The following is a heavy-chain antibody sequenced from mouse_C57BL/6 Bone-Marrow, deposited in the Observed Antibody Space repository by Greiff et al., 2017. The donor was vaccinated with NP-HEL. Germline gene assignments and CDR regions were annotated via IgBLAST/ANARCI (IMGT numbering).Heavy chain of an antibody. Sequence: VQLQQSGAELVRPGASVKLSCKASSSTFTDYYINWVKQRPGQGLEWIARIYPGSGNTYYNEKFQGKATMTAEKSSSTAYRQLSSLTSEDSAFYFCARWLLFDYWGQGTTLTVSS. J-gene: IGHJ2*01. CDR1: SSTFTDYY. V-gene: IGHV1-76*01. CDR2: IYPGSGNT. D-gene: IGHD2-3*01. CDR3: ARWLLFDY.